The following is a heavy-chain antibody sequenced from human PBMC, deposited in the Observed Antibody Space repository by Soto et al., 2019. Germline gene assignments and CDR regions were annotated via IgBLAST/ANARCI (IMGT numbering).Heavy chain of an antibody. CDR2: IYYSGSA. CDR1: GGSISSYY. CDR3: ARDRVESGYPEYFQH. Sequence: PSETLSLTCTVSGGSISSYYWSWIRQPPGKGLEWIGYIYYSGSASYNPSLKSRVTMSVDNSKNTLYLPMNSLRAEDTAVYYCARDRVESGYPEYFQHWGQGTL. D-gene: IGHD3-22*01. J-gene: IGHJ1*01. V-gene: IGHV4-59*12.